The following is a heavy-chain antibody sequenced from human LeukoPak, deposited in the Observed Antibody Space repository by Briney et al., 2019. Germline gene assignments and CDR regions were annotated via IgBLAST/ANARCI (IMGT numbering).Heavy chain of an antibody. CDR3: ARMCSSIEGTAMIDY. CDR2: IDWDDSE. Sequence: SGPALVKPTQTLTLTCTLSGFVVSTRAMCVNWIRQPPGKTLEWLARIDWDDSEYYSTSLKTRLAISKDTYKSQVVLTMSNVDPVDTGTYYCARMCSSIEGTAMIDYWGQGTLVTVSS. D-gene: IGHD1-26*01. CDR1: GFVVSTRAMC. V-gene: IGHV2-70*11. J-gene: IGHJ4*02.